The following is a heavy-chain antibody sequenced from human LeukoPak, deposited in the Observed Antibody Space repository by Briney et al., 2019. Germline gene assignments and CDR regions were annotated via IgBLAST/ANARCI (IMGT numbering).Heavy chain of an antibody. D-gene: IGHD3-10*01. V-gene: IGHV1-46*01. Sequence: ASVKVSCKASGYTFTSYYMHWVRQAPGQGLEWMGIINPSGGSTSYAQKFQGRVTMTRDMSTSPVYMELSSLRSEDTAVYYCARDGGQRFGELFGYYYYYYYMDVWGKGTTVTVSS. J-gene: IGHJ6*03. CDR3: ARDGGQRFGELFGYYYYYYYMDV. CDR1: GYTFTSYY. CDR2: INPSGGST.